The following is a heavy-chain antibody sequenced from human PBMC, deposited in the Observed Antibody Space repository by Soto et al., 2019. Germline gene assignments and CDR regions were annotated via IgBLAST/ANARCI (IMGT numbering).Heavy chain of an antibody. Sequence: ASVKVSCKASGYTFTSYGISWVRQATGQGLEWMGWMSPNSGNTGYAQKFQGRVTMTRNTSISTAYMELSSLRSEDTAVYYCARNTGATINWFDPWGQGTQVTVSS. CDR3: ARNTGATINWFDP. V-gene: IGHV1-8*02. J-gene: IGHJ5*02. CDR1: GYTFTSYG. D-gene: IGHD1-26*01. CDR2: MSPNSGNT.